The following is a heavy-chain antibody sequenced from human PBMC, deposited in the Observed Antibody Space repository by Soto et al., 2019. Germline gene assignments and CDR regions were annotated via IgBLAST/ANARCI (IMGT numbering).Heavy chain of an antibody. CDR1: GYTLSNNYG. V-gene: IGHV1-18*01. J-gene: IGHJ4*02. D-gene: IGHD4-17*01. CDR2: INSYNGVT. CDR3: ARDRQNYGSLDY. Sequence: QVQLVQSGAEVKNPGASVKVSCRASGYTLSNNYGISWVRQAPGQGLEWMGWINSYNGVTNNARKFQDRVTLTTDASTTTAYMELRSLRSDDTVIYYCARDRQNYGSLDYWGQGTLVTVSS.